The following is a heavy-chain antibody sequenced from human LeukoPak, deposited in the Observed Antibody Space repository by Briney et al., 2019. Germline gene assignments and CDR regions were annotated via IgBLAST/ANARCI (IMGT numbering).Heavy chain of an antibody. CDR3: AKEGDYYGSGSYRDGFDI. J-gene: IGHJ3*02. V-gene: IGHV3-30*02. CDR1: GFTFSSYG. Sequence: GGSLRLSCAASGFTFSSYGMHWVRQAPGKGLEWVAYIRYDGSNKYYADSVKGRFTISRDSFKNTLYLQMNSLRPEDTAVYYCAKEGDYYGSGSYRDGFDIWGQGTRATVSS. D-gene: IGHD3-10*01. CDR2: IRYDGSNK.